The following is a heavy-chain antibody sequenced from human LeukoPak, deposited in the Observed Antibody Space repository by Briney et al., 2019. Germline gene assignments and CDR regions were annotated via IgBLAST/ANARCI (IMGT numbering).Heavy chain of an antibody. CDR3: ARGSGRLDY. CDR2: ISYDGSNK. Sequence: PGRSLRLSCAPSGFTFSSYGMHWVRQAPDKGLEWVEVISYDGSNKYYVDSVKGRFTIYRENSKNTLYLQMNSLRAEDTAVYYCARGSGRLDYWGQGTLVTVSS. CDR1: GFTFSSYG. J-gene: IGHJ4*02. V-gene: IGHV3-30*19. D-gene: IGHD3-10*01.